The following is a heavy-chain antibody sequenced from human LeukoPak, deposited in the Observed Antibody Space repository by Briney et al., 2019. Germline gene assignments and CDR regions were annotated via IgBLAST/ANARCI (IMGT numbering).Heavy chain of an antibody. Sequence: PLETLSLTCAVSGYSISSGYYWGWIRQPPGKGLGWIGSIYHSGSTYYNPSLKSRVTISVDTSKNQFSLKLSSVTAADTAVYYCARARDGYNLDYWGQGTLVTVSS. V-gene: IGHV4-38-2*01. D-gene: IGHD5-24*01. CDR3: ARARDGYNLDY. CDR1: GYSISSGYY. J-gene: IGHJ4*02. CDR2: IYHSGST.